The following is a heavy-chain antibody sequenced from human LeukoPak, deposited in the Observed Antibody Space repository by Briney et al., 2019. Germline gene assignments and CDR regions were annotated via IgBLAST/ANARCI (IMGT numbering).Heavy chain of an antibody. CDR3: ARGRFGGHSYYYMDV. CDR2: INHSGSA. Sequence: SETLSLTCAVFGGPFSDYYWSWVRRPPGKGLEWLGEINHSGSANYMPSLKSRVSISVDTSKNQFSLRLSSVTAADTAFYYCARGRFGGHSYYYMDVWGKGTAVTVSS. V-gene: IGHV4-34*01. J-gene: IGHJ6*03. D-gene: IGHD3-3*01. CDR1: GGPFSDYY.